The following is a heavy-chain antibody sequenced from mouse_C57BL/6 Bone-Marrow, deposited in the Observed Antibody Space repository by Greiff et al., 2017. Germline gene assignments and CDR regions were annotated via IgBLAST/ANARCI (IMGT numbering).Heavy chain of an antibody. CDR1: GFTFSSYA. J-gene: IGHJ1*03. CDR3: TRDRQKGVYWYFDV. Sequence: EVQRVESGEGLVKPGGSLKLSCAASGFTFSSYAMSWVRQTPEKRLEWVAYISSGGDYIYYADTVKGRFTISRDNARNTLYLQMSSLKSEDTAMYYCTRDRQKGVYWYFDVWGTGTTVTVSS. CDR2: ISSGGDYI. V-gene: IGHV5-9-1*02.